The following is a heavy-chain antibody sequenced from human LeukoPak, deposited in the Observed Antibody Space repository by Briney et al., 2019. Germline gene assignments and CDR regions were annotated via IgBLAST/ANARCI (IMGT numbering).Heavy chain of an antibody. CDR3: AREGGGRHYGMDV. CDR2: INPSGGST. D-gene: IGHD2-15*01. CDR1: GYTFTSYY. J-gene: IGHJ6*02. V-gene: IGHV1-46*01. Sequence: ASVTVSCMASGYTFTSYYMHWVRQAPGQGLEWMGIINPSGGSTSYAQKFQGRVTMTRDTSTSTVYMELSSLRSEDTAVYYCAREGGGRHYGMDVWGQGTTVTVSS.